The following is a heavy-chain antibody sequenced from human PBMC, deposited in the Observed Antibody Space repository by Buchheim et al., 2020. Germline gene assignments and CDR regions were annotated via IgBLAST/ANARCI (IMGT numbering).Heavy chain of an antibody. D-gene: IGHD2-15*01. CDR3: ARDKVIVVVAAVYYYYYYGMDV. J-gene: IGHJ6*02. CDR2: ISSSSSTI. V-gene: IGHV3-48*02. Sequence: EVQLVESGGGLVQPGGSLRLSCAASGFTFSSYSMNWVRQAPGKGLEWVSYISSSSSTIYYADSVKGRFTISRDNAKNSLYLQMNSLRDEDTAVYYCARDKVIVVVAAVYYYYYYGMDVWGQGTT. CDR1: GFTFSSYS.